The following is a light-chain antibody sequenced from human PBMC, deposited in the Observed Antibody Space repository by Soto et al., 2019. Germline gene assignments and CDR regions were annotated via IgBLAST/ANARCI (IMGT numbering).Light chain of an antibody. CDR3: QQYNGYSGYT. J-gene: IGKJ2*01. V-gene: IGKV1-5*03. Sequence: DIQMTQSPSTLSASVGDRVTITCRASQSISSWLAWYQQKPGKAPKLLIYQASSLESGVPSRFSGSGSGTEFALTISSLQPDDFATYYCQQYNGYSGYTFGQGTKLEIK. CDR1: QSISSW. CDR2: QAS.